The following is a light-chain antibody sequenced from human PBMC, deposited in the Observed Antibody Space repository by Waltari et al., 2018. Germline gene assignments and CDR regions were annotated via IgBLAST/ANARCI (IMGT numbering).Light chain of an antibody. J-gene: IGLJ2*01. CDR1: FSNIGNNA. V-gene: IGLV1-44*01. CDR3: AAWDDSLDAYVV. Sequence: QSVLTQSPSASGTPGQKVTISCSGTFSNIGNNAVNWYQQVPGMAPKLLIYNNNIQVPGVPDRFSGAKFGTSASLAISGLQSGDEAVYYCAAWDDSLDAYVVFGGGTKVTVL. CDR2: NNN.